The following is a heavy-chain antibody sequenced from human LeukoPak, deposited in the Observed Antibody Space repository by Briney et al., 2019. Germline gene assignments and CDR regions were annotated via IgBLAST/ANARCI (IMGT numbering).Heavy chain of an antibody. CDR3: MSRPVVVPAAPFDY. Sequence: GGSLRLSCAASGFTFSSYAMHWVRQAPGKGLEWVAVISYDGSNKYYADSVKGRFTISRDNSKNTLYLQMNSLRAEDTAVYYCMSRPVVVPAAPFDYWGQGTLVTVSA. CDR2: ISYDGSNK. V-gene: IGHV3-30-3*01. CDR1: GFTFSSYA. J-gene: IGHJ4*02. D-gene: IGHD2-2*01.